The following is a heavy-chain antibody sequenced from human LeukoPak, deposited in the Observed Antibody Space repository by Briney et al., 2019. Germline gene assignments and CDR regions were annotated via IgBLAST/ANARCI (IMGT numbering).Heavy chain of an antibody. J-gene: IGHJ4*02. Sequence: GASVKVSCKASGYTLTDYDILWVRQAPGRGLECMGWINPSSGTTDYAQRFQGRVAMTSDTSLNTAYMDLSSLRSDDTAVYCCATGGRSTPVTTGRSWAYWGQGTLVTVFS. CDR1: GYTLTDYD. D-gene: IGHD1-1*01. V-gene: IGHV1-2*02. CDR2: INPSSGTT. CDR3: ATGGRSTPVTTGRSWAY.